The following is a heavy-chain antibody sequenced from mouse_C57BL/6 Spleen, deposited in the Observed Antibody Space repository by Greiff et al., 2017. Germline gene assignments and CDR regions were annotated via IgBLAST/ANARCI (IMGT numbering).Heavy chain of an antibody. D-gene: IGHD1-1*01. CDR2: ISGGGGNT. CDR3: ARRSTKEGYFDY. V-gene: IGHV5-9*01. J-gene: IGHJ2*01. CDR1: GFTFSSYT. Sequence: EVKVEESGGGLVKPGGSLKLSCAASGFTFSSYTMSWVRQTPEKRLEWVATISGGGGNTYYPDSVKGRFTISRDNAKNTLYLQMSSLRSEDTALYYGARRSTKEGYFDYWGQGTTLTVSS.